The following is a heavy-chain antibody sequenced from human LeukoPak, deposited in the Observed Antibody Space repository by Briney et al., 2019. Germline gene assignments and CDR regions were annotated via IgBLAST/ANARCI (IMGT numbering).Heavy chain of an antibody. J-gene: IGHJ4*02. CDR3: ARGRGRIAAAGTRFDY. CDR1: GGSISSSSYY. V-gene: IGHV4-39*01. CDR2: IYYSGST. D-gene: IGHD6-13*01. Sequence: KPSETLSLTCTVSGGSISSSSYYWGWIRQPPGKGLEWIGSIYYSGSTYYNPSLKSRVTISVDTSKNQFSLKLSSVTAADTAVYYCARGRGRIAAAGTRFDYWGQGTLVTVSS.